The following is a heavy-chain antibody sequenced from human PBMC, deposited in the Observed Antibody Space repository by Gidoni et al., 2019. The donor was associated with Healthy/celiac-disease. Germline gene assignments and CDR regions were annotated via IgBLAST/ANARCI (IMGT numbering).Heavy chain of an antibody. V-gene: IGHV4-59*01. CDR3: ARVTYDSSGYTAIDY. CDR2: IYYSGST. Sequence: WIGYIYYSGSTNYNPSLKSRVTISVDTSKNQFSLKLSSVTAADTAVYYCARVTYDSSGYTAIDYWGQGTLVTVSS. D-gene: IGHD3-22*01. J-gene: IGHJ4*02.